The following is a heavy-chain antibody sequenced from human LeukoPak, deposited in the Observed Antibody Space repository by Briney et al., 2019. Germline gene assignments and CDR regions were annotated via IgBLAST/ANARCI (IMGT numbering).Heavy chain of an antibody. CDR3: ARGGDGFWSGYYAY. CDR2: IRSKAYGGTT. V-gene: IGHV3-49*03. CDR1: GFTFGDYA. D-gene: IGHD3-3*01. J-gene: IGHJ4*02. Sequence: GGSLRLSCTASGFTFGDYAMSWFRQAPGKGLKWVGFIRSKAYGGTTEYAASVKGRFTISRDDSKSIAYLQMNSLKTEDTAVYYCARGGDGFWSGYYAYWGQGTLVTVSS.